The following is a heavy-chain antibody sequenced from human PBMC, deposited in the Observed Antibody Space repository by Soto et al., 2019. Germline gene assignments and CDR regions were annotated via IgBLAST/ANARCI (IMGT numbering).Heavy chain of an antibody. CDR1: GYTFNSYA. CDR3: ARDNLITIFGVVIPYGMDV. V-gene: IGHV1-3*01. Sequence: ASVKVSCKASGYTFNSYAMHWVRQAPGQRLEWMGWINAGNGNTKYSQKFQGRVTITRDTSASTAYMELSSLRSEDTAVYYCARDNLITIFGVVIPYGMDVWGQGTTVTVSS. J-gene: IGHJ6*02. D-gene: IGHD3-3*01. CDR2: INAGNGNT.